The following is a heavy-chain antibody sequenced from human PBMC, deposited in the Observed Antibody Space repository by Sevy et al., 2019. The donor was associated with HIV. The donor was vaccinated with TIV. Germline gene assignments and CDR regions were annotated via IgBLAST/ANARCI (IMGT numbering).Heavy chain of an antibody. CDR1: GFIFSSYW. Sequence: GGSLRLSCAASGFIFSSYWMSWVRQAPGKGLEWVANIKQDRSEKYYVDSVKGRFTISRDNAKNSLYLQMNSLRAEETAVYYCARDPRVWGSAFDIWGQGTMVTVSS. CDR2: IKQDRSEK. J-gene: IGHJ3*02. D-gene: IGHD3-16*01. V-gene: IGHV3-7*01. CDR3: ARDPRVWGSAFDI.